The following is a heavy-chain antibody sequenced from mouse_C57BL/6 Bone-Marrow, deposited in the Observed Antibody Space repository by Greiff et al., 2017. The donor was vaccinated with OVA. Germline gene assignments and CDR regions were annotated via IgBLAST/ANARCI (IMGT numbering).Heavy chain of an antibody. V-gene: IGHV1-26*01. CDR2: INPNNGGT. CDR3: ARGRDYGSSLGFDY. Sequence: EVQLQQSGPELVKPGASVKISCKASGYTFTDYYMNWVKQSHGKSLEWIGDINPNNGGTSYNQKFKGKATLTVDKSSSTAYMELRSLTSEDSAVYYCARGRDYGSSLGFDYWGQGTTLTVSS. D-gene: IGHD1-1*01. J-gene: IGHJ2*01. CDR1: GYTFTDYY.